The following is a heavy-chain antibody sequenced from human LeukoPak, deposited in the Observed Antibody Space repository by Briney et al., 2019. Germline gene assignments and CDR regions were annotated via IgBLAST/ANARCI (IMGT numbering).Heavy chain of an antibody. D-gene: IGHD5-18*01. CDR1: GGSISSSSAY. J-gene: IGHJ4*02. Sequence: TSETLSLTCTVSGGSISSSSAYWGWIRQPPGKGLEWIGSIYYSKNTYYNPSLKSRVTISADTSKNQFSLTLGSVSATDTAVYYCVSPRGLSYGYFDHWGQGTLVTVSS. V-gene: IGHV4-39*01. CDR3: VSPRGLSYGYFDH. CDR2: IYYSKNT.